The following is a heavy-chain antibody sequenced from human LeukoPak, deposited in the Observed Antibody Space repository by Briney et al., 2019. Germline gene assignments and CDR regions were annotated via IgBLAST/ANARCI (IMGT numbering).Heavy chain of an antibody. CDR1: GGSISSYY. CDR3: AISYFGAFDI. CDR2: IYYSGST. D-gene: IGHD1-26*01. J-gene: IGHJ3*02. Sequence: SPSETLSLTSTVSGGSISSYYWSWIRQPPGKGLEWIGYIYYSGSTNYNPSLKSRVTISVDTSKNQFSLKLSSVTAADTAVYYCAISYFGAFDIWGQGTMVTVSS. V-gene: IGHV4-59*08.